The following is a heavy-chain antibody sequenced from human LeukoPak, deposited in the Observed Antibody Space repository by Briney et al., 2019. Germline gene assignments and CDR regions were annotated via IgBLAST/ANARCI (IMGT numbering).Heavy chain of an antibody. Sequence: GGSLRLSWAASGFTFSSYSMNWVRQAPGKGLEWVSSISSSSSYIYYGDSGKGRFTISRDNAKNSLYLQMNSLRAEDTAVYYCARAYSSYYDSSGPYYFDYWGQGTLVTVSS. CDR3: ARAYSSYYDSSGPYYFDY. D-gene: IGHD3-22*01. CDR2: ISSSSSYI. V-gene: IGHV3-21*01. J-gene: IGHJ4*02. CDR1: GFTFSSYS.